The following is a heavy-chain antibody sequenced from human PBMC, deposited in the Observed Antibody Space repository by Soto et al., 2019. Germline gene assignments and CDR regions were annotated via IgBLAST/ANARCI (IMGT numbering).Heavy chain of an antibody. D-gene: IGHD2-15*01. Sequence: QVQLVQSGAEVKKPGSSVKVSCKAPGGTFSSYAISWVRQAPGQGLEWMGGIIPIFGTAKYAQKVQGRVTITAEESTSTGYLELSSLRSADTAVYYCARSQGGSSSLDIYYYYSYGMDVWCQGTTVTVSS. V-gene: IGHV1-69*01. J-gene: IGHJ6*02. CDR3: ARSQGGSSSLDIYYYYSYGMDV. CDR2: IIPIFGTA. CDR1: GGTFSSYA.